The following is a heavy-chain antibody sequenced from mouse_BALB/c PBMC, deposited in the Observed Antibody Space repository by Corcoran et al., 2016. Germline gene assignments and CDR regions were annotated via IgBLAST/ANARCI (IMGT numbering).Heavy chain of an antibody. J-gene: IGHJ4*01. CDR2: INTYTGEP. CDR1: GYTFTNYG. CDR3: AREPRAMDY. Sequence: QIQLVQSGPEMRKPGETVKISCKASGYTFTNYGMNWVKQAPGKGLKWMGWINTYTGEPTYADDFKGRFAFSLETSASTAYLQINNLKNEDTATYFCAREPRAMDYWGQGTSVTVSS. V-gene: IGHV9-3-1*01.